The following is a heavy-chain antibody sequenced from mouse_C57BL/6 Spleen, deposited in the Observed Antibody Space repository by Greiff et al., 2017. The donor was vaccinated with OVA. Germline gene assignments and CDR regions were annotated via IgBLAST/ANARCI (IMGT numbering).Heavy chain of an antibody. Sequence: QVQLQQSGTELVKPGASVKLSCKASGYTFTSYWMHWVKQRPGQGLEWLGNINPSNGGPNYNEKFKSKATLTVDKSSSTAYMQLSSLTSKDSAVYYCARSGLDYAWFAYWGQGTLVTVSA. CDR2: INPSNGGP. CDR3: ARSGLDYAWFAY. CDR1: GYTFTSYW. V-gene: IGHV1-53*01. J-gene: IGHJ3*01. D-gene: IGHD2-4*01.